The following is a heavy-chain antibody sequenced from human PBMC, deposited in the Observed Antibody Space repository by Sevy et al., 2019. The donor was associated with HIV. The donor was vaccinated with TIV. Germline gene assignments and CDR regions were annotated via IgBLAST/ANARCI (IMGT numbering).Heavy chain of an antibody. CDR3: VKDYDFWSGYSLWYYGMDV. Sequence: GGSLRLSCSASGFTFSSYAMHWVRQAPGKGLEYVSAISSNGGSTYYADSVKGRFTISKDNSRNTLYLQMSSRRAEETAVYYCVKDYDFWSGYSLWYYGMDVWGQGTTVTVSS. V-gene: IGHV3-64D*06. CDR1: GFTFSSYA. D-gene: IGHD3-3*01. CDR2: ISSNGGST. J-gene: IGHJ6*02.